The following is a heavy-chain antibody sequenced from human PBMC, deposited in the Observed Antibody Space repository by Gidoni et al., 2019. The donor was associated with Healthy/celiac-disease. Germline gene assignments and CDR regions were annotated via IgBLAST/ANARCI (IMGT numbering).Heavy chain of an antibody. CDR3: AKDLGLPGVDYYYGMDV. D-gene: IGHD5-12*01. CDR2: ISYDGSNK. J-gene: IGHJ6*02. Sequence: QVQLVESGGGVVQPGRSLRLSCAASGFTFSSYGMHWVRQAPGKGLAWVAVISYDGSNKYYADSVKGRFTISRDNSKNTLYLQMNSLRAEDTAVYYCAKDLGLPGVDYYYGMDVWGQGTTVTVSS. V-gene: IGHV3-30*18. CDR1: GFTFSSYG.